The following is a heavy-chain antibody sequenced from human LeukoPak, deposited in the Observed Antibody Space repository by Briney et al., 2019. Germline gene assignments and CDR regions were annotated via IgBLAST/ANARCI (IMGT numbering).Heavy chain of an antibody. CDR1: GFTFSSYW. V-gene: IGHV3-74*01. D-gene: IGHD6-19*01. CDR3: AIPPIEAVAGTAP. Sequence: RTGGSLRLSCAASGFTFSSYWMHWVRQAPGKGLVWVSRINSDGSSTSYADSVKGRFTISRDNAKNTLYLQMNSLRAEDTAVYYCAIPPIEAVAGTAPWGRGTLVTVSS. CDR2: INSDGSST. J-gene: IGHJ5*02.